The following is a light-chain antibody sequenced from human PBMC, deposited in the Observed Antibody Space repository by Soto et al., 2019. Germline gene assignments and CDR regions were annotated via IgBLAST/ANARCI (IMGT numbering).Light chain of an antibody. Sequence: SALTQPASVSGSPGQSITISCTGTSSDVGGYDYVSWYQLHPGKAPKLMVFEVSNRPSGVSYRFSGSKSGNTASLTISGLQAEDEADYFCSSYSISTAYLFGTGTKVTDL. CDR1: SSDVGGYDY. CDR2: EVS. V-gene: IGLV2-14*01. CDR3: SSYSISTAYL. J-gene: IGLJ1*01.